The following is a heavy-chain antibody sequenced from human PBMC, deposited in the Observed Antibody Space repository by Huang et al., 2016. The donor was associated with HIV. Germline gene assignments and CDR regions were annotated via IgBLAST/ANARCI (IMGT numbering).Heavy chain of an antibody. CDR2: IQYDGTKK. D-gene: IGHD2-15*01. CDR1: GFTFSSYG. J-gene: IGHJ4*02. Sequence: QVQLVESGGGVVQPGGSLRLSCATSGFTFSSYGMPWVRQAPGMGLDWVAFIQYDGTKKYYADSVKGRFNISRDNSKNMLHLQMNNLRVEDTAAYFCAKVTLGFDYWGQGTWVTVSS. CDR3: AKVTLGFDY. V-gene: IGHV3-30*02.